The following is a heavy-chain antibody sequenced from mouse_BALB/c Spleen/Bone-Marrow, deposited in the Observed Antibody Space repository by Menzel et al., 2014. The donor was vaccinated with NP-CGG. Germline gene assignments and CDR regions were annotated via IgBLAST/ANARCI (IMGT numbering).Heavy chain of an antibody. Sequence: EVKLEESGGGLVKPGGSLKLSCEASGITVSSYAMSWVRQTPEKRLEWVASIGSGGRKHYPDSVEGRLTISRDNARNILYLQVSSLRSEDTAMYYCARGGMTPFDFWGQGITLTASS. CDR1: GITVSSYA. CDR3: ARGGMTPFDF. CDR2: IGSGGRK. J-gene: IGHJ2*01. V-gene: IGHV5-6-5*01. D-gene: IGHD2-13*01.